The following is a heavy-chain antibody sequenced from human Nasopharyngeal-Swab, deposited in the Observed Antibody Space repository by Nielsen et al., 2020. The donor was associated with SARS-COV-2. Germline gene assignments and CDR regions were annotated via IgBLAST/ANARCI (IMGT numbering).Heavy chain of an antibody. CDR3: ARDLSFGEIFDY. CDR1: GFTFSSYA. CDR2: ISYDGSNK. J-gene: IGHJ4*02. D-gene: IGHD3-10*01. V-gene: IGHV3-30-3*01. Sequence: GGSLRLSCAASGFTFSSYAMHWVRQAPGKGLEWVAVISYDGSNKYYADSVKGRFTISRDNFKNTLYLQMNSLRAEDTAVYYCARDLSFGEIFDYWGQGTLVTVSS.